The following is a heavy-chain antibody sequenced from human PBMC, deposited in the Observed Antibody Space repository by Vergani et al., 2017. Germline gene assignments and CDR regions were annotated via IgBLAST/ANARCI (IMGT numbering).Heavy chain of an antibody. CDR2: IIPIFGTA. Sequence: QVQLVQSGAEVKKPGSSVKVSCKASGGTFSSYAISWVRQAPGQGLEWMGGIIPIFGTANYAQKFQGRVTRTADASTSTAYMELSSLRSADTAVYDWARGGGYSSSLYSPTYYYYYGMDVWGQGTTVTVSS. D-gene: IGHD6-13*01. V-gene: IGHV1-69*12. CDR1: GGTFSSYA. CDR3: ARGGGYSSSLYSPTYYYYYGMDV. J-gene: IGHJ6*02.